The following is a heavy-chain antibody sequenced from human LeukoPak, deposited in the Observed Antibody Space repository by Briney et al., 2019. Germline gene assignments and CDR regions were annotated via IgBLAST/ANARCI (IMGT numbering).Heavy chain of an antibody. J-gene: IGHJ5*02. D-gene: IGHD3-10*01. CDR3: AREGRITQNWFDP. V-gene: IGHV4-31*03. Sequence: SQTLSLTCTVSGGSISSGCYYWSWIRQDPGKGLEWIGYIYYSGSTYYNPSLKSRVTISVDTSKNQFSLKLSSVTAADTAVYYCAREGRITQNWFDPWGQGTLVTVSS. CDR2: IYYSGST. CDR1: GGSISSGCYY.